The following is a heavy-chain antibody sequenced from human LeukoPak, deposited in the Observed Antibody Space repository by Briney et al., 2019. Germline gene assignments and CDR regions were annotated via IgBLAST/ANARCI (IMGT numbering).Heavy chain of an antibody. D-gene: IGHD3-3*01. J-gene: IGHJ4*02. CDR1: GFTFAGHT. CDR2: IGGRDDRT. Sequence: GGSLRLSCAASGFTFAGHTMTWLRQAPGKGLGWVSIIGGRDDRTYYADSVEGRFTISRDNSKNILYLQMSSLRAEDTAVYYCAKDPNPFYDFWSGYKWGQGTLVTVSS. CDR3: AKDPNPFYDFWSGYK. V-gene: IGHV3-23*01.